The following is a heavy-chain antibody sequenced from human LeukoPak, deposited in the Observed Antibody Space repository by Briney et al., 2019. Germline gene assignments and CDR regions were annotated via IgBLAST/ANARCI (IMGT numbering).Heavy chain of an antibody. CDR2: ISGYNGNT. V-gene: IGHV1-18*01. Sequence: GASVKVSCKASGYTFSSYGIIWVRQAPGQGLECMGWISGYNGNTNNAQKLQGRVTMTTDTSTTTAYMELRSLRSDDTAVYYCARDRGRAHDAFDIWGQGTMVTVS. J-gene: IGHJ3*02. CDR3: ARDRGRAHDAFDI. D-gene: IGHD3-10*01. CDR1: GYTFSSYG.